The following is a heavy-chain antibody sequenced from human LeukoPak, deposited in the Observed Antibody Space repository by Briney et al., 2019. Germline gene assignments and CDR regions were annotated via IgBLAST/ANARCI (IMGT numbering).Heavy chain of an antibody. CDR3: ARGRYETRIWPKSRYDYYHYMDV. V-gene: IGHV1-3*03. Sequence: ASVKVSCKASGYTFTGYYMHWVRQAPGQGLEWMGWINAGNGNTKYSQEFQDRVTITRDTFASTAYMELSSLRSEDMAVYYCARGRYETRIWPKSRYDYYHYMDVWGKGTTVTVSS. CDR2: INAGNGNT. D-gene: IGHD3-3*01. CDR1: GYTFTGYY. J-gene: IGHJ6*03.